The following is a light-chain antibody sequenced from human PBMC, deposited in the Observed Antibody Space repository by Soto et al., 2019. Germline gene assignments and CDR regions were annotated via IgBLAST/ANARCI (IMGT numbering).Light chain of an antibody. J-gene: IGLJ1*01. V-gene: IGLV1-40*01. CDR2: VNS. CDR1: SSNIGAGYD. Sequence: QSVLTQPPSVSGAPGQRVTISCTWSSSNIGAGYDVHWYQQLPGTAPKLLIYVNSNRPSGVPDRFSGSKSGTSASLAITGLQAEDEDYYYCQSYDSSLSGRGVFGTGTKLTVL. CDR3: QSYDSSLSGRGV.